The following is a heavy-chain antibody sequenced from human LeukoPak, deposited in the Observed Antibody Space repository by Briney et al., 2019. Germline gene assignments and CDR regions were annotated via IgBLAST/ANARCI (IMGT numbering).Heavy chain of an antibody. CDR1: GGSISSGDYY. J-gene: IGHJ4*02. D-gene: IGHD3-22*01. CDR3: ARVHYYDSGVYYYYLDY. Sequence: PSQTLSLTCTVSGGSISSGDYYWSWIRQPPGKGLEWIGYIYYSGSTYYNPSLKSRVTISVDTSKNQFSLKLSSATAADTAVYYCARVHYYDSGVYYYYLDYGGQEPLVPVPS. CDR2: IYYSGST. V-gene: IGHV4-30-4*01.